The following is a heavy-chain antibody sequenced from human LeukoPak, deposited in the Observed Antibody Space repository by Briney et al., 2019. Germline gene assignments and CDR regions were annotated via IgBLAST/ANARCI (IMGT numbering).Heavy chain of an antibody. V-gene: IGHV7-4-1*02. CDR2: INTNTGNP. D-gene: IGHD2-21*02. CDR1: GYTFTSYA. J-gene: IGHJ6*03. CDR3: ARDGGGSVTDYYYYYYMDV. Sequence: ASVKVSCKASGYTFTSYAMNWVRQAPGQGLEWMGWINTNTGNPTYAQGFTGRLVFSLDTSVSTAYLQISSLKAEDTAVYYCARDGGGSVTDYYYYYYMDVWGKGTTVTVSS.